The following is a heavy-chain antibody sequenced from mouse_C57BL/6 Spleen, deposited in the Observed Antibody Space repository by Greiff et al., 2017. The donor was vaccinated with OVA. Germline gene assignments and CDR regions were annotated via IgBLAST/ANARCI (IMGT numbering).Heavy chain of an antibody. D-gene: IGHD1-1*01. J-gene: IGHJ1*03. CDR2: INPNNGGT. V-gene: IGHV1-18*01. Sequence: EVQLQESGPELVKPGASVKIPCKASGYTFTDYNMDWVKQSHGKSLEWIGDINPNNGGTIYNQKFKGKATLTVDKSSSTAYMELRSLTSEDTAVYYCARRNYGSPWYFDVWGTGTTVTVSS. CDR1: GYTFTDYN. CDR3: ARRNYGSPWYFDV.